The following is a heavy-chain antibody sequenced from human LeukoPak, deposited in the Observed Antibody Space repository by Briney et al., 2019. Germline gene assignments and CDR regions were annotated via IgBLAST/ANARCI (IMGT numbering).Heavy chain of an antibody. V-gene: IGHV3-30*18. CDR3: AKQFYEDRGPFEY. Sequence: PGGSLRLSCVAPGFSFSNYALHWVRQAPGKGLEWVAVIANEIRHAYYAESVQGRLTISRDNSRNTLYLQMSSLRPEDTAVYYCAKQFYEDRGPFEYWGQGALVTVSS. D-gene: IGHD2/OR15-2a*01. J-gene: IGHJ4*02. CDR2: IANEIRHA. CDR1: GFSFSNYA.